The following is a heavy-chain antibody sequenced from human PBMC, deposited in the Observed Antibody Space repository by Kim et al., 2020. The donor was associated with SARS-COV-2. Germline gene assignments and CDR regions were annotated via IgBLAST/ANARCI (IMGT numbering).Heavy chain of an antibody. V-gene: IGHV3-23*01. J-gene: IGHJ4*02. D-gene: IGHD3-16*01. Sequence: SVEGRFTIARDNSKNTLYLQMNSLGAEDTAVYYCAKGAGGYYFDYWGQGTLVTVSS. CDR3: AKGAGGYYFDY.